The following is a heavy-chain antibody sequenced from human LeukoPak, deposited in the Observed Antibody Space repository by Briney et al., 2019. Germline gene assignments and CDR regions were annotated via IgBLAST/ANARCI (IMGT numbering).Heavy chain of an antibody. V-gene: IGHV3-74*01. Sequence: HWGRRTIKKRIVWVSRINSGGSSTSYADSVKGRFTIYRDNAKNTLYLQMNSLRAEDAAVYYCARGPSSTNFYVGDHWGQGTLVTVSS. J-gene: IGHJ5*02. CDR2: INSGGSST. CDR3: ARGPSSTNFYVGDH. D-gene: IGHD2/OR15-2a*01.